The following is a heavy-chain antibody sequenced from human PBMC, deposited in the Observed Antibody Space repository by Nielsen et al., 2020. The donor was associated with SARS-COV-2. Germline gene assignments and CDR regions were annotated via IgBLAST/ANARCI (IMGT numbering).Heavy chain of an antibody. CDR2: ISYDGSNK. CDR3: ATQAGYGYYFDY. D-gene: IGHD4-17*01. V-gene: IGHV3-30*04. J-gene: IGHJ4*02. Sequence: GESLKISCAASGFTFSSYAMHWVRQAPGKGLEWVAVISYDGSNKYYADSVKGRFTISRDNSKNTLYLQMNSLRAEDTAVYYCATQAGYGYYFDYWGQGTLVTVSS. CDR1: GFTFSSYA.